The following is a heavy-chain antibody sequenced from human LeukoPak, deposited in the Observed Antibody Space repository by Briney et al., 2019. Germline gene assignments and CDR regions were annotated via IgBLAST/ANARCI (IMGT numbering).Heavy chain of an antibody. V-gene: IGHV1-69*04. CDR2: IIPILGIA. D-gene: IGHD6-19*01. CDR1: GGTFSSYA. CDR3: ARIGLIAVAGTGWFDP. J-gene: IGHJ5*02. Sequence: SVKVSCKASGGTFSSYAISWVRQAPGQGLEWMGRIIPILGIANYAQKFQGRVTITADKSTSTAYMELSSLRSEDTAVYYCARIGLIAVAGTGWFDPWGQGTLVTVSS.